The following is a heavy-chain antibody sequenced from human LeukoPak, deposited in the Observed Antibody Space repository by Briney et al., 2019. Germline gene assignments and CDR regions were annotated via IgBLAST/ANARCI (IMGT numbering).Heavy chain of an antibody. V-gene: IGHV4-30-2*01. J-gene: IGHJ3*02. CDR2: IYHSGST. CDR3: ARSDAFDI. Sequence: SGTLSLTCTVSGGSISSGGYYWSWIRQPPGKGLEWIGYIYHSGSTYYNPSLKSRVTISVDRSKNQFSLKLSSVTAADTAVYYCARSDAFDIWGQGTMVTVSS. CDR1: GGSISSGGYY.